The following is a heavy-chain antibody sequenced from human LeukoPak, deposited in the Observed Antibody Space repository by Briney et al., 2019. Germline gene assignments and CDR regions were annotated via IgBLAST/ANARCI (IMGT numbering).Heavy chain of an antibody. CDR1: GYTFSSYG. J-gene: IGHJ5*02. CDR2: IGAYNGNT. Sequence: ASVKVSCKASGYTFSSYGINWVRRAPGQGLEWMGWIGAYNGNTNYAQKLQDRVTLTTDTSSSTAYMELRSLRFDDTAVYYCARGRLTTRFDPWGQGTLVTVSS. CDR3: ARGRLTTRFDP. V-gene: IGHV1-18*01. D-gene: IGHD1-1*01.